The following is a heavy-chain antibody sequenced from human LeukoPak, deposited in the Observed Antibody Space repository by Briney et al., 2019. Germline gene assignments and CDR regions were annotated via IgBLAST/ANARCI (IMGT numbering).Heavy chain of an antibody. V-gene: IGHV1-46*01. CDR2: INPSDGST. CDR3: ARVHCSGGSCYGEVFDY. J-gene: IGHJ4*02. CDR1: GYTFTRYY. D-gene: IGHD2-15*01. Sequence: ASVKVSCKASGYTFTRYYVHWVRRAPGQGLEWMEIINPSDGSTSYAQKFQGRVTMTRDTSTSKVYMEVSSLTSEDTAVYYCARVHCSGGSCYGEVFDYWGQGTLVTVSS.